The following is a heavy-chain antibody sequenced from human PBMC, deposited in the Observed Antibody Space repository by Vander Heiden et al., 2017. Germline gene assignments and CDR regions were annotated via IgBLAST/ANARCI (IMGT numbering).Heavy chain of an antibody. V-gene: IGHV3-23*01. Sequence: EVQLFESGGGLVQPGGSLRLSCAASGFTFSSYAMSWVRQAPGKGLEWVSAIRGSGDSTDYADSVKGRFTISRENSKNTLYLQMNSRRAEDTAVYYCAKVIGDPFLWGQGTLVTVSS. CDR2: IRGSGDST. J-gene: IGHJ4*02. CDR1: GFTFSSYA. CDR3: AKVIGDPFL.